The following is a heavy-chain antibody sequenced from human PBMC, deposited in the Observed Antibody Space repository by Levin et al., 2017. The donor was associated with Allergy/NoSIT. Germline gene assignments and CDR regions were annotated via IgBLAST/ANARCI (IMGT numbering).Heavy chain of an antibody. CDR2: IYYSGSP. Sequence: SETLSLTCVVSGYSISSANWWGWIRQPPGKGLEWIGSIYYSGSPYYHPSLKSRVTISVDTSKNQISLTLSSVTAVDTAVYYCARTHNYFGSGSYFHYYYGMDVWGQGTTVTVSS. CDR3: ARTHNYFGSGSYFHYYYGMDV. D-gene: IGHD3-10*01. CDR1: GYSISSANW. J-gene: IGHJ6*02. V-gene: IGHV4-28*01.